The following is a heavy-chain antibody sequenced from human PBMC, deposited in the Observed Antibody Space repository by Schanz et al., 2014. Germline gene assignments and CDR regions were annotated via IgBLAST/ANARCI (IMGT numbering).Heavy chain of an antibody. CDR1: GYTFTSYG. V-gene: IGHV1-18*01. Sequence: QVQLVQSGAEVKKPGASVKVSCKASGYTFTSYGISWVRQAPGQGLEWMGWISPYNANTNYAQKLQGRVTMTADTSTSTAYMDLRSRRSDDTAVYYWARDQSPYTNSSDDRYFDYWGQGTMLTVSS. J-gene: IGHJ4*03. D-gene: IGHD6-6*01. CDR3: ARDQSPYTNSSDDRYFDY. CDR2: ISPYNANT.